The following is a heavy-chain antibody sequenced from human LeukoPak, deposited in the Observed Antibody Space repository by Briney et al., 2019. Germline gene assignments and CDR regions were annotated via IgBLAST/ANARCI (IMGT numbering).Heavy chain of an antibody. CDR2: IDTDGRHT. J-gene: IGHJ5*02. V-gene: IGHV3-74*03. CDR1: GFIFSDNW. CDR3: VRDHEHARVS. Sequence: GGSLRLSCAASGFIFSDNWMHWVRQAPGKGLVWVSHIDTDGRHTTYADSVKGRFTISRDNAKNTLYLQMDGLRAEDTAVYYCVRDHEHARVSWGQGTLVTVSS.